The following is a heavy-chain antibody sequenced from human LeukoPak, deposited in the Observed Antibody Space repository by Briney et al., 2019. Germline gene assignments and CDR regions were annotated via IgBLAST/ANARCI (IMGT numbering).Heavy chain of an antibody. J-gene: IGHJ4*02. Sequence: GGSLRLSCAASGFTFSDYYMSWIRQAPGKGLEWVSYISSSGSTIYYADSVKGRFTISRDNAKSSLYLQMNSLRAEDTAVYYCASYHSSPLLHYWGQGTLVTVSS. D-gene: IGHD6-13*01. CDR3: ASYHSSPLLHY. CDR2: ISSSGSTI. CDR1: GFTFSDYY. V-gene: IGHV3-11*01.